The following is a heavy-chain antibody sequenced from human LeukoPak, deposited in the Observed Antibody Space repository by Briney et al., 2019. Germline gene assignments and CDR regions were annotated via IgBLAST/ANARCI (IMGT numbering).Heavy chain of an antibody. D-gene: IGHD6-6*01. CDR1: GFTFSSYG. J-gene: IGHJ4*02. CDR3: AKDLLAARPSVQYFDY. CDR2: IRYDGSNK. Sequence: GGSLRLSRAASGFTFSSYGMHWVRQAPGKGLEWVAFIRYDGSNKYYADSVKGRFTISRDNSKNTLYLQMNSLRAEDTAVYYCAKDLLAARPSVQYFDYWGQGTLVTVSS. V-gene: IGHV3-30*02.